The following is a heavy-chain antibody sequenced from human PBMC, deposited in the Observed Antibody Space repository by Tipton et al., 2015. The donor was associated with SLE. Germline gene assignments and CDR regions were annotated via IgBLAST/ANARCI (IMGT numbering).Heavy chain of an antibody. V-gene: IGHV3-21*06. D-gene: IGHD3-9*01. J-gene: IGHJ6*03. CDR1: GFTFTYYT. CDR2: ISSSKYHI. CDR3: AADISMDV. Sequence: SLRLSCAASGFTFTYYTLTWVRQAPGKGLEWVASISSSKYHIYHADSVKGRFTISRDNAKNALFLQMSSLRVDDSAVYYCAADISMDVWGKGTTVTVSS.